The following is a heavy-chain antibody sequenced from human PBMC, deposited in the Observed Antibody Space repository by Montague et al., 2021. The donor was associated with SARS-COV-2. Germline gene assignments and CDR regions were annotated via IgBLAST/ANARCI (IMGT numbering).Heavy chain of an antibody. V-gene: IGHV6-1*01. CDR2: TYYRSKWFN. D-gene: IGHD1-1*01. Sequence: CAISGDSVSSNRASWNWIRQSPSRGLEWLGRTYYRSKWFNDYSVSVSSRITIDPDTSKNVFSLHLRSVTPEDTAVYFCARTTALAASADGLDVWGPGTLFSVSS. J-gene: IGHJ3*01. CDR1: GDSVSSNRAS. CDR3: ARTTALAASADGLDV.